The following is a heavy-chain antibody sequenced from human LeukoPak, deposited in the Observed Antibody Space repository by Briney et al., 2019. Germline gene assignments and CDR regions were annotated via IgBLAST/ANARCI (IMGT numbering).Heavy chain of an antibody. CDR1: AGSISSSYW. CDR2: VYHSGST. CDR3: ARRNYGSGTNSFDY. D-gene: IGHD3-10*01. Sequence: KPSGTLSLMCPVAAGSISSSYWGSWVRQPPGKGLEWIGQVYHSGSTTYYSSLKSRLIMSIEKSKNHFSLNLSAVTAADTAVYYCARRNYGSGTNSFDYWGQGTLVTVSS. J-gene: IGHJ4*02. V-gene: IGHV4-4*02.